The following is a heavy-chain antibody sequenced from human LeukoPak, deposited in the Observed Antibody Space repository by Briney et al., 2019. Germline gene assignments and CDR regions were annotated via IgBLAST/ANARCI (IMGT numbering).Heavy chain of an antibody. D-gene: IGHD6-13*01. CDR2: IIPILGIA. CDR1: GGTFSSYT. V-gene: IGHV1-69*02. J-gene: IGHJ5*02. CDR3: ARGESSSWYVGESNWFDP. Sequence: PVKVSCKASGGTFSSYTISWVRQAPGQGLEWMGRIIPILGIANYAQKFQGRVTITADKSTSTAYMELSSLRSEDTAVYYCARGESSSWYVGESNWFDPWGQGTLVTVSS.